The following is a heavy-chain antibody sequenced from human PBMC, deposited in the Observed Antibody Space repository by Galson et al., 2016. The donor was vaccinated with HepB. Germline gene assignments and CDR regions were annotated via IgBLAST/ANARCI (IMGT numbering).Heavy chain of an antibody. CDR1: GFTFGSYW. J-gene: IGHJ3*02. CDR2: IRQDGSEK. CDR3: ARDSYDCWSGDPFDI. Sequence: SLRLSCAASGFTFGSYWMSWVRQAPGKGLEWVANIRQDGSEKFYVDSVKGRFTISRDNAKNSLYLQMSSLRVEDTAVYYCARDSYDCWSGDPFDIWGQGTGVAVSS. D-gene: IGHD3-3*01. V-gene: IGHV3-7*01.